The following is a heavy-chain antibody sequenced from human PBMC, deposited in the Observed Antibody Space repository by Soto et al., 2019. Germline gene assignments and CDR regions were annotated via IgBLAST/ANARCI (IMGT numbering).Heavy chain of an antibody. CDR1: GFTIGTYA. J-gene: IGHJ2*01. CDR3: ARDWDRGGGTYHWYFDL. Sequence: GGSLRLSCVASGFTIGTYAMHWVRQAPGKGLEWVALISYDGSSRYYTESVNGRFTISRDNSKNTVFLRMSSLRAEDTAVYYCARDWDRGGGTYHWYFDLWGRGTLVTVSS. CDR2: ISYDGSSR. D-gene: IGHD1-26*01. V-gene: IGHV3-30-3*01.